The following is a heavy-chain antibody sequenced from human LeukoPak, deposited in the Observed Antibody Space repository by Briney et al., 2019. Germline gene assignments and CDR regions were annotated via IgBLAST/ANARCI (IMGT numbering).Heavy chain of an antibody. V-gene: IGHV1-3*01. CDR2: INAGNGNT. J-gene: IGHJ5*02. CDR1: GYTFTIYA. CDR3: AMDNYGDYASRWFDP. Sequence: ASVKVSCKASGYTFTIYAMHWVRQAPGQRREWMGWINAGNGNTKYSQKFQGRVTITRDTSASTAYMELSSLRSEDTAVYYCAMDNYGDYASRWFDPWGQGTLVTVSS. D-gene: IGHD4-17*01.